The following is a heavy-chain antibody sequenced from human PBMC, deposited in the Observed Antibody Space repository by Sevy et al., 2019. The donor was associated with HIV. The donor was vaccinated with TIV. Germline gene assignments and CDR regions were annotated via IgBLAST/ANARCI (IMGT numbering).Heavy chain of an antibody. D-gene: IGHD3-3*01. CDR1: GGSISSSNW. CDR2: IYHSGST. Sequence: SETLSLTCAVSGGSISSSNWWSWVRQPPGKGLEWIGEIYHSGSTNYNPSLKSRVTISVDKSKNQFSLKLSSVTAADTAVYYCARAGGYYDCRSGSMDYFDYWGQGTLVTVSS. CDR3: ARAGGYYDCRSGSMDYFDY. J-gene: IGHJ4*02. V-gene: IGHV4-4*02.